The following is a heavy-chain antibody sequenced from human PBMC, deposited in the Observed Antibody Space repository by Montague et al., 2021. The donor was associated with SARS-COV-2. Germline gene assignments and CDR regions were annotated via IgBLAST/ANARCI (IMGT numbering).Heavy chain of an antibody. V-gene: IGHV5-10-1*01. CDR2: IDPSDSNT. CDR1: GYSFTTYW. CDR3: ATPDY. J-gene: IGHJ4*02. Sequence: QSGAEVKKPGESLRISCKGSGYSFTTYWINWVRQMPGKGLEWMGKIDPSDSNTYYSPSFQGHVTISVDKSISPAYLQWSSLKASDTAMFYCATPDYWGQGTLVTVSS.